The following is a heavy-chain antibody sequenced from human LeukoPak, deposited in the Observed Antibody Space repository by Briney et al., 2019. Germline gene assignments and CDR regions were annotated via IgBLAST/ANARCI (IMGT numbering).Heavy chain of an antibody. D-gene: IGHD2-15*01. CDR2: ISSSSSTI. Sequence: GGSLRLSCAASAFTFSSFTMNWVRQAPGKGLEWVSYISSSSSTIYYAGSVKGRFTISRDNAKNSLDLQMNSLRDEDTAVYYCARARASGRSGFDYWGQGTLVTVSS. CDR3: ARARASGRSGFDY. V-gene: IGHV3-48*02. CDR1: AFTFSSFT. J-gene: IGHJ4*02.